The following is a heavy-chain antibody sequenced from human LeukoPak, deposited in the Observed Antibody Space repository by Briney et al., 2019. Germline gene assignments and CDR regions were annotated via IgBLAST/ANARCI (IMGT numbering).Heavy chain of an antibody. CDR1: GFPFSGYW. CDR2: IKEDGSQQ. CDR3: SRSLDY. V-gene: IGHV3-7*01. J-gene: IGHJ4*02. Sequence: GGSRRLSCAASGFPFSGYWMDWVRQAPGKGMEWVANIKEDGSQQYYADSVKGRFTISRDNAKNSLYLQMNSLRVEDTAIYYCSRSLDYLGQGALVTVSS.